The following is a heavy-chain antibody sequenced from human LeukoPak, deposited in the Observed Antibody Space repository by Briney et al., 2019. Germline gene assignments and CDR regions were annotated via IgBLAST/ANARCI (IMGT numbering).Heavy chain of an antibody. D-gene: IGHD2-2*01. J-gene: IGHJ6*02. Sequence: GGSLRLSCAASGFTFSSYSMNWVRQAPGKGLEWVSSISSSSSYIYYADSVKGRFTISRDNAKNSLYLQMNSLSDEDTAVYYCARDALGVAAAMRWIRYYYGMDVWGQGTTVTVSS. CDR2: ISSSSSYI. CDR1: GFTFSSYS. V-gene: IGHV3-21*01. CDR3: ARDALGVAAAMRWIRYYYGMDV.